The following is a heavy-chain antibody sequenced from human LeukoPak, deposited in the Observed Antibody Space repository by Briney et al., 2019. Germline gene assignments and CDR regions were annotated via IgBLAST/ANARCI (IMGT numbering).Heavy chain of an antibody. CDR2: ISGSGGST. V-gene: IGHV3-23*01. D-gene: IGHD6-19*01. Sequence: GGSLRLSCAASGFTFSTYAMTWDRQAPGKGLEWVSAISGSGGSTYYADSVKGRFTISRDNSKNTLYLQMNSLRAEDTAVYYCAKDKYSSGWYDYWGQGTLVTVSS. J-gene: IGHJ4*02. CDR3: AKDKYSSGWYDY. CDR1: GFTFSTYA.